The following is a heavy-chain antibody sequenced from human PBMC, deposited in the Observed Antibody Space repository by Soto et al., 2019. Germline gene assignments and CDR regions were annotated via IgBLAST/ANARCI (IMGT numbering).Heavy chain of an antibody. CDR1: GYTFTTYG. V-gene: IGHV1-18*04. Sequence: QVQLVQSGSEVKKPGASVKVSCKASGYTFTTYGITWVRQAPGQGLEWMGWISAYSGNTNYAQKLQGRLTVTTYTSTNTASMDLRILRSDDTVVYYCARVVQACGYGDYGRYYVAYWGQGTLVTVSS. CDR2: ISAYSGNT. CDR3: ARVVQACGYGDYGRYYVAY. J-gene: IGHJ4*01. D-gene: IGHD4-17*01.